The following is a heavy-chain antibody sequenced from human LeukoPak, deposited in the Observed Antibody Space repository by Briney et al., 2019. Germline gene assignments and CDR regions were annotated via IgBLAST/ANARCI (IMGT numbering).Heavy chain of an antibody. V-gene: IGHV1-69*06. Sequence: SVKVSCKASGGTFSSYAISWVRQAPRQGLEWMGGIIPIFGTANYAQKFQGRVTITADKSTSTAYMELSSLRSEDTAVYYCARVGIAARPLTYYYYYYMDVWGKGTTVTVSS. J-gene: IGHJ6*03. D-gene: IGHD6-6*01. CDR3: ARVGIAARPLTYYYYYYMDV. CDR2: IIPIFGTA. CDR1: GGTFSSYA.